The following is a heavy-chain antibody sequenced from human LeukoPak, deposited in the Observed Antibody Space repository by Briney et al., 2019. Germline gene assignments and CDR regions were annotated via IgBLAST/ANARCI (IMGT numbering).Heavy chain of an antibody. Sequence: PSETLSLTCAVYGGSFSGYYWSWIRQPPGKGLEWIGEINHSGSTNYNPSLKSRVTISVDTSKNQFSLKLSSVTAADTAVYYCAGGYYYDSSGYYPQYYGMDVWGQGTTVTVSS. V-gene: IGHV4-34*01. D-gene: IGHD3-22*01. CDR1: GGSFSGYY. J-gene: IGHJ6*02. CDR2: INHSGST. CDR3: AGGYYYDSSGYYPQYYGMDV.